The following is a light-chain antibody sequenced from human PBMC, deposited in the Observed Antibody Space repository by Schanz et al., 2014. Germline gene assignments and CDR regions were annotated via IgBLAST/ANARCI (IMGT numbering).Light chain of an antibody. CDR1: SSDVGGYNY. V-gene: IGLV2-8*01. CDR3: SSYAGSNNLV. Sequence: QSALTQPASVSGSPRQSITISCTGTSSDVGGYNYVSWYQQHPGKAPKLMIYEVSKRPSGVPDRFSGSKSGNTASLTVSGIQAEDEADYYCSSYAGSNNLVFGGGTKVPVL. CDR2: EVS. J-gene: IGLJ2*01.